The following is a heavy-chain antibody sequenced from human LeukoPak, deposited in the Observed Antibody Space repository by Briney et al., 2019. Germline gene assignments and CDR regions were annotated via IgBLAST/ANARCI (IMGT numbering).Heavy chain of an antibody. CDR3: AXXXXXMVXGXNWXYYYYYYMDV. Sequence: GXSLRXSCAASGFTFSSYWMHWVRQAPGKGLVWVPRINSDGSRTSYADSVKGRFTISRDNAKNTLYLQMNSLRAEDTAVYYCAXXXXXMVXGXNWXYYYYYYMDVWGKGTTVTVSS. D-gene: IGHD3-10*01. CDR1: GFTFSSYW. J-gene: IGHJ6*03. CDR2: INSDGSRT. V-gene: IGHV3-74*01.